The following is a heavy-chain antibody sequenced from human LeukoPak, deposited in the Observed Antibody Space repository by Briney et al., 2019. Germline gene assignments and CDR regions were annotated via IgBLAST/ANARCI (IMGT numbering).Heavy chain of an antibody. Sequence: ASVKVSCKASGYTFTSYGISWVRQAPGQGLEWMGWISAYNGNTNYAQKLQGRVTMTTDTSTSTAYMELRSLRSDDTAVYYCARDGNYYGSGSYYLAGKINPSFDYWGQGTLVTVSS. CDR2: ISAYNGNT. D-gene: IGHD3-10*01. J-gene: IGHJ4*02. CDR3: ARDGNYYGSGSYYLAGKINPSFDY. CDR1: GYTFTSYG. V-gene: IGHV1-18*01.